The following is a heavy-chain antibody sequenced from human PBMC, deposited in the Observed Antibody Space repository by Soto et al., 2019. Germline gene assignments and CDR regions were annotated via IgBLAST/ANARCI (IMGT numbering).Heavy chain of an antibody. D-gene: IGHD3-3*01. CDR3: ARGLHDFWSGYSDYFDY. CDR2: MNPNSGNT. CDR1: GYTFTSYD. J-gene: IGHJ4*02. Sequence: QVQLVQSGAEVKKPGASVTVSCKASGYTFTSYDINWVRQATGQGLEWMGWMNPNSGNTGYAQKFQGRVTMTRNTSISTAYMELSSLRSEDTAVYYCARGLHDFWSGYSDYFDYWGKGTLVTVSS. V-gene: IGHV1-8*01.